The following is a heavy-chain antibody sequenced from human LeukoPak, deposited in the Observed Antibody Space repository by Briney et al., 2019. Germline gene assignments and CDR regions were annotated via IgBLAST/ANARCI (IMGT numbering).Heavy chain of an antibody. J-gene: IGHJ5*02. V-gene: IGHV4-59*01. CDR2: IYYSGTT. CDR3: ARGTIFGVATNWFDP. Sequence: PSETLSLTCTVSGGSMSSYYWSWIRQPPGKGLEWIGYIYYSGTTNYNPSLKSRLTISVDTSQNQFSLRLSSVTAADTAVYYCARGTIFGVATNWFDPWGQGTLVTVSS. CDR1: GGSMSSYY. D-gene: IGHD3-3*01.